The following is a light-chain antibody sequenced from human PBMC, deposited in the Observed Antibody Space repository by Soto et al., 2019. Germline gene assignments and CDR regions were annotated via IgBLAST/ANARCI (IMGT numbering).Light chain of an antibody. CDR1: QSISGN. Sequence: EIMMTQSPATLSVSPGERATLSCRASQSISGNLAWYQQKPGQAPGLLIYAASTRATGIPARFSGSGSGTEFTLTISSLQSEDFAVYYCQQYNNWPRTFGHGTKV. V-gene: IGKV3-15*01. CDR2: AAS. J-gene: IGKJ1*01. CDR3: QQYNNWPRT.